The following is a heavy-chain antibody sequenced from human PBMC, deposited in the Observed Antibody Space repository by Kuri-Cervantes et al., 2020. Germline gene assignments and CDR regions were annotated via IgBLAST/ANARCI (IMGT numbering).Heavy chain of an antibody. CDR1: GESLSVYY. CDR3: AKMIRGYYYSYYYMDV. Sequence: ESLKISCAVYGESLSVYYWSWIRQPPGKGLEWIGEINHSGSTNYNPSLKSRVTISVDTSKNQFSLKLSSVTAADTAVYYCAKMIRGYYYSYYYMDVWGKGTTVTVSS. J-gene: IGHJ6*03. D-gene: IGHD3-16*01. CDR2: INHSGST. V-gene: IGHV4-34*01.